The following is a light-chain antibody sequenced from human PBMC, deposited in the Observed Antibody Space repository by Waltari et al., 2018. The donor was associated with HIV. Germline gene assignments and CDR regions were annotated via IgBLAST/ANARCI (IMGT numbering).Light chain of an antibody. V-gene: IGLV2-18*02. J-gene: IGLJ1*01. CDR3: SSYTSSSTFV. CDR1: SSDVGSYNR. Sequence: QSALTQPPSVSGSPGQSVTISCTGTSSDVGSYNRVSWYQQPPGTAPKLMIYEVSNRPSGVPDRFSGSKSGNRASLTISGLQAEDEADYYCSSYTSSSTFVFGTGTKVTVL. CDR2: EVS.